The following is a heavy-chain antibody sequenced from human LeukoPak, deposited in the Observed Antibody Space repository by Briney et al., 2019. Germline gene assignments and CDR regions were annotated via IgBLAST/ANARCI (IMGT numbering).Heavy chain of an antibody. Sequence: GGSLRLSCAASGFTVSSNYMSWVRQAPGKGLEWVSVIYSGGSTYYADSVKGRFTISRDNSKNTLYLQMNSLRAEDTAVYYCASQKQPRIAVAGFDYWGQGTLVTVSS. CDR2: IYSGGST. V-gene: IGHV3-53*01. D-gene: IGHD6-19*01. J-gene: IGHJ4*02. CDR1: GFTVSSNY. CDR3: ASQKQPRIAVAGFDY.